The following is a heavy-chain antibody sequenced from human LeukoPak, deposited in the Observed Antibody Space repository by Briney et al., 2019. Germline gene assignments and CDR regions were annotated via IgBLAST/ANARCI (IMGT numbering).Heavy chain of an antibody. CDR1: GNYW. D-gene: IGHD2/OR15-2a*01. CDR3: VSFYEAY. CDR2: INSDGSWT. V-gene: IGHV3-74*01. Sequence: AGGSLRLSCAASGNYWMHWVRQVPGKGLVWVSHINSDGSWTSYADSVKGRFTISKDNAKNTVYLQMNCLRAEDTAVYYCVSFYEAYWGRGTLVTVSS. J-gene: IGHJ4*02.